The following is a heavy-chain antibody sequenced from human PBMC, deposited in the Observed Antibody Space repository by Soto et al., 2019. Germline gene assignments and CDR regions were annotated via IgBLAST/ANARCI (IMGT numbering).Heavy chain of an antibody. CDR3: ARDHGYYDSSGYYDDAFDI. CDR1: GFTFSSYA. CDR2: ISYDGSNK. D-gene: IGHD3-22*01. J-gene: IGHJ3*02. Sequence: GGSLRLSCAASGFTFSSYAMHWVRQAPGKGLEWVAVISYDGSNKYYADSVKGRFTISRDNSKNTLYLQMNSLRAEDTAVYYCARDHGYYDSSGYYDDAFDIWGQGTMVTVSS. V-gene: IGHV3-30-3*01.